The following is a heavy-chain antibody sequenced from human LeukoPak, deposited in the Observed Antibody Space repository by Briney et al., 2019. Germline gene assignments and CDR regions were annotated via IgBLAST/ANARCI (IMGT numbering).Heavy chain of an antibody. CDR2: ISSSSSYT. CDR1: GFTFSDYY. J-gene: IGHJ3*02. V-gene: IGHV3-11*06. Sequence: KPGGSLRLSCAASGFTFSDYYMSWIRQAPGKGLEWVSYISSSSSYTNYADSVKGRFTISRDNAKNSLYLQMNSLRAEDTAVYCCARESHRNDAFDIWGQGTMVTVSS. CDR3: ARESHRNDAFDI.